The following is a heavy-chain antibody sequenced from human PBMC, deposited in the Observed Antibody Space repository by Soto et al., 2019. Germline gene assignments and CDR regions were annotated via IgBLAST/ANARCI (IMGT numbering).Heavy chain of an antibody. Sequence: SETLSLTCTVSGGSISSYYWSWIRQPPGKGLEWIGYIYYSGSTNYNPSLKSRVTISVDTPKNQFSLKLSSVTAADTAVYYCARAGRYFDWSPPDYWGQGTLVTVS. D-gene: IGHD3-9*01. CDR1: GGSISSYY. CDR3: ARAGRYFDWSPPDY. CDR2: IYYSGST. J-gene: IGHJ4*02. V-gene: IGHV4-59*01.